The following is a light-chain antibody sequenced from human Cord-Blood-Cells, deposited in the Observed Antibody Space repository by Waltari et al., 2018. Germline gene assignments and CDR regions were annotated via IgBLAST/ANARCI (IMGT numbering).Light chain of an antibody. J-gene: IGLJ3*02. CDR3: AAWDDSLSGPV. CDR1: TSNIGSNY. CDR2: RNN. Sequence: QSVLTQPPSASGTHGQRVTISCYGSTSNIGSNYVYWYQQLTGTAPKLLIYRNNQRPSGVPDRFSGSKSGTSASLAISGLRSEDEADYYCAAWDDSLSGPVFGGGTKLTVL. V-gene: IGLV1-47*01.